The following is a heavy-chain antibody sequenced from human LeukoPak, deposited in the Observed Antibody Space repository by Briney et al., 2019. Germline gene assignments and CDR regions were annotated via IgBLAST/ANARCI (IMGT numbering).Heavy chain of an antibody. J-gene: IGHJ4*02. CDR3: ASYARGRSPFDY. Sequence: SETLSLTCAVYGGSFSGYYWSWIRQPPGKGLEWIGEINHSGSTNYNPSLKSRVTISVDTSKNQFSLKLSSVTAADTAVYYCASYARGRSPFDYWGQGTLVTVSS. V-gene: IGHV4-34*01. CDR2: INHSGST. CDR1: GGSFSGYY. D-gene: IGHD2-8*01.